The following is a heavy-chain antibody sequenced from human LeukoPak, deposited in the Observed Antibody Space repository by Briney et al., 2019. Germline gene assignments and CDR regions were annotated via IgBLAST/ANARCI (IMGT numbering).Heavy chain of an antibody. V-gene: IGHV3-21*01. J-gene: IGHJ4*02. Sequence: PGGSLRLSCAASGFTFSSYSMNWVRQAPGKGLEWVSSISSSSSYIYYADSVKGRFTISRDNAKNSLYLQLNSLRAEDTAVYYCARGLGYCSSTSCYTPSSFGYWGQGTLVTVSS. CDR3: ARGLGYCSSTSCYTPSSFGY. CDR1: GFTFSSYS. D-gene: IGHD2-2*02. CDR2: ISSSSSYI.